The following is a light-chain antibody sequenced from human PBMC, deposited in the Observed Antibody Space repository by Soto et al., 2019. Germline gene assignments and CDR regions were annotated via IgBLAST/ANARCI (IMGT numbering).Light chain of an antibody. CDR1: SSNIGSNY. CDR2: RNN. V-gene: IGLV1-47*01. Sequence: QSVLTQPPSASGTPGQRVTISCSGSSSNIGSNYVYWYQQLPGTAPKLLIYRNNQRPSGVPDRFSGSKSGTSASLAISGLQSEDEADYYCAAWDDSLSGTYVFGTGTKLTVL. CDR3: AAWDDSLSGTYV. J-gene: IGLJ1*01.